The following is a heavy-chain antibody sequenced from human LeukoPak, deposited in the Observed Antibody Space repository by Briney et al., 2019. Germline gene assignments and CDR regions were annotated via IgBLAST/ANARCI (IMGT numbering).Heavy chain of an antibody. J-gene: IGHJ4*02. CDR2: IWYGGSNK. Sequence: GRSLRLSCAASGFTFSSYGMHWVRQAPGKGLEWVAVIWYGGSNKYYADSVKGRFTISRDNPKNTLYLQMNSLRAEDTAVYYCQYSGSHTGDYWGQGTLVTVSS. V-gene: IGHV3-33*08. CDR3: QYSGSHTGDY. D-gene: IGHD1-26*01. CDR1: GFTFSSYG.